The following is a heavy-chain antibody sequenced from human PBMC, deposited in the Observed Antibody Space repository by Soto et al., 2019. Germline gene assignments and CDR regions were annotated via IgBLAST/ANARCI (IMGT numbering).Heavy chain of an antibody. J-gene: IGHJ4*02. V-gene: IGHV3-30*18. D-gene: IGHD3-10*01. CDR2: ISFDGRNT. CDR3: VKQSGSGSYFHVGSGGHFDS. Sequence: GGSLRLSCAASGFTFNRFGMHWVRQTPGKGLEWVVVISFDGRNTYYLDSVKGRFTISRDNSKNALYLEMTSLRADDTAIYYCVKQSGSGSYFHVGSGGHFDSWGQGTLVTVSS. CDR1: GFTFNRFG.